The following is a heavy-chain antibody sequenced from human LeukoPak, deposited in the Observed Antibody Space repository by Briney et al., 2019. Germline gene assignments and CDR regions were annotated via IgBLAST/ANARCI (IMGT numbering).Heavy chain of an antibody. J-gene: IGHJ4*02. V-gene: IGHV4-59*08. D-gene: IGHD5-24*01. CDR3: ASGSRDGYKWFDY. Sequence: SETLSLTCTVSGGSIRSAYWSWIRQPPGKGLEWIGYIYYSGSTNYNPSLKSRVTISVDTSKNQFSPKLSSVTAADTAVYYCASGSRDGYKWFDYWGQGTLVTVSS. CDR2: IYYSGST. CDR1: GGSIRSAY.